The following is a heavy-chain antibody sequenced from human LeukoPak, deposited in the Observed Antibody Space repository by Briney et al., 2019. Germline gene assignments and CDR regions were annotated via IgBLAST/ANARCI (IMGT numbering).Heavy chain of an antibody. Sequence: PSDCLSLTCTVSGGSISSYYWSWIRQPAGKGLEWIGRIYASGSTNYIPSLKSRVTLSVDTSKNQFSLKLSSVTAADTAVYYCAREADSSGYYYNWYFDLWGRGTLVTV. V-gene: IGHV4-4*07. CDR1: GGSISSYY. CDR2: IYASGST. D-gene: IGHD3-22*01. J-gene: IGHJ2*01. CDR3: AREADSSGYYYNWYFDL.